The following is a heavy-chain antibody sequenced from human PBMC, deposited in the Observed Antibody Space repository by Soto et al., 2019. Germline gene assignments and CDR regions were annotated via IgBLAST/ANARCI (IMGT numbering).Heavy chain of an antibody. Sequence: ASVKVSCKASGYTFTSYYMHWVRQAPGQGLEWMGIINPSGGSTSYAQKFQGRVTMTRDTSTSTVYMELSSLRSEDTAVYYCARVSSGWPNPLCYGMDVWGQGTTVTVSS. CDR1: GYTFTSYY. V-gene: IGHV1-46*01. J-gene: IGHJ6*02. CDR2: INPSGGST. D-gene: IGHD6-19*01. CDR3: ARVSSGWPNPLCYGMDV.